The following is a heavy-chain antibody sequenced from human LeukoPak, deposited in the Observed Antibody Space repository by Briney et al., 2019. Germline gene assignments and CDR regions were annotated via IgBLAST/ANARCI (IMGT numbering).Heavy chain of an antibody. J-gene: IGHJ4*02. CDR1: GGSISSSSYY. CDR2: IYYSGST. Sequence: SETLSLTCTVSGGSISSSSYYWGWIPQPPGKGLEWIGSIYYSGSTYYNPSLKSRVTISVDTSKNQFSLKLSSVTAADTAVYYCARSGWLYYFDYWGQGTLVTVSS. V-gene: IGHV4-39*01. CDR3: ARSGWLYYFDY. D-gene: IGHD6-19*01.